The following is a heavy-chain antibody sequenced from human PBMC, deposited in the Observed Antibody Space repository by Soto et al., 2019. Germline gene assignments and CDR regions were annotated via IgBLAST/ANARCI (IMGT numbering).Heavy chain of an antibody. CDR2: IWYDGSNK. D-gene: IGHD3-3*01. CDR1: GFPFSSYG. CDR3: ARDWSGRHDY. V-gene: IGHV3-33*01. J-gene: IGHJ4*02. Sequence: GGSLRLACAASGFPFSSYGMHWVRQAPGKGLEWLAVIWYDGSNKYYADSVKGRFTISRDNSKNTLYLQMSSLRAEDTAVYYCARDWSGRHDYWGQGTLVTVSS.